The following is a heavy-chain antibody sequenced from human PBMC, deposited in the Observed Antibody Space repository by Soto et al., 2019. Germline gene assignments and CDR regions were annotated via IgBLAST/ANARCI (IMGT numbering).Heavy chain of an antibody. V-gene: IGHV1-3*01. CDR2: IKAGNGDT. D-gene: IGHD1-26*01. Sequence: ASVKVSCKASGYTFSSNVIHWVRQAPGQGLEWMGWIKAGNGDTKYSQNFQGRVTITRDTSATTAYMEMSSLTSEDTAVYYCARGGYSGGYYRLDYLGQGTLVTVSS. CDR3: ARGGYSGGYYRLDY. J-gene: IGHJ4*02. CDR1: GYTFSSNV.